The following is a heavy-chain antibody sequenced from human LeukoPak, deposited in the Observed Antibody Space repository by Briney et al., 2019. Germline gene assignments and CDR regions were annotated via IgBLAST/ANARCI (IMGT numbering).Heavy chain of an antibody. CDR1: GYTLIRYG. V-gene: IGHV1-18*01. CDR3: AREESIGSYQFLHDY. J-gene: IGHJ4*02. CDR2: ISPYNDNK. Sequence: ASVKVSCKASGYTLIRYGISWVRQAPGQGLEWMGWISPYNDNKKFLQKLQGRVTMTTDTSTSTAYMELRSLTSDDTAIYHCAREESIGSYQFLHDYWGQGTLVTVSS. D-gene: IGHD3-10*01.